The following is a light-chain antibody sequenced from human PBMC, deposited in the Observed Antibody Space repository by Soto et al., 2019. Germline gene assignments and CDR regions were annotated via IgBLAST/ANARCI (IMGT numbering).Light chain of an antibody. CDR3: SSYTSSSTLYVV. CDR1: SSDVGGYNY. J-gene: IGLJ2*01. CDR2: DVS. Sequence: QSALTQPASVSGSPGQSITISCTGTSSDVGGYNYVSWHQQHPGKAPKLMIYDVSNRPSGVSNRFSGSKSGNTASLTISGLQAEDEADYYCSSYTSSSTLYVVFGGGTKLTVL. V-gene: IGLV2-14*01.